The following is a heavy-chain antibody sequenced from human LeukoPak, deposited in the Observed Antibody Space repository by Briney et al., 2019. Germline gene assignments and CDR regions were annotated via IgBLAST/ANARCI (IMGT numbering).Heavy chain of an antibody. V-gene: IGHV3-66*01. CDR3: ARDGAVAGPDAFDI. CDR1: GFTVSSNY. D-gene: IGHD6-19*01. J-gene: IGHJ3*02. Sequence: ETLSLTCTASGFTVSSNYMSWVRQAPGKGLEWVSVIYSGGSTYYADSVKGRFTISRDNSKNTLYLQMNSLRAEDTAVYYCARDGAVAGPDAFDIWGQGTMVTVSS. CDR2: IYSGGST.